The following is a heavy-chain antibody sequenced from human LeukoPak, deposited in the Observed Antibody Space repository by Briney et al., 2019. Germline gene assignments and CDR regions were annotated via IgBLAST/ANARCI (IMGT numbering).Heavy chain of an antibody. D-gene: IGHD3-22*01. CDR1: GYTFTSYG. V-gene: IGHV1-18*01. CDR3: ARGDYYDSSGYYWPCFDY. Sequence: ASVKVSCKASGYTFTSYGISWVRQAPGQGLEWMGWISAYNGNTNYAQKLQGRVTMTTDTSTSTAYMELRSLRSEDTAVYYCARGDYYDSSGYYWPCFDYWGQGTPVTVSS. J-gene: IGHJ4*02. CDR2: ISAYNGNT.